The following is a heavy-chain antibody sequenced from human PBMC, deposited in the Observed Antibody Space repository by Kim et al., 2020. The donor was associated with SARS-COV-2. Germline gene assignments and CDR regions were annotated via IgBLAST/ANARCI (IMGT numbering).Heavy chain of an antibody. D-gene: IGHD3-10*01. CDR3: ARARPTMVRGGWWFDP. Sequence: SETLSLTCAVSGGSISSGGYSWSWIRQPPGKGLEWIGYIYYSGSTYYNPSLKSRVTISVDRSKNQFSLKLSSVTAADTAVYYCARARPTMVRGGWWFDP. CDR2: IYYSGST. CDR1: GGSISSGGYS. V-gene: IGHV4-30-2*01. J-gene: IGHJ5*02.